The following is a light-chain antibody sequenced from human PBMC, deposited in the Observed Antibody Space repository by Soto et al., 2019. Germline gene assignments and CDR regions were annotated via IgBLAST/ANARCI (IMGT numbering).Light chain of an antibody. V-gene: IGLV2-14*01. Sequence: QSVLTQPASVSGSPGQSITISCTGTSSDVGGYNYVSWYQQHPGKAPKLMIYDVSNLPSGVSNRFSGSKSGNTASLTISGLQAEDEADYYCSSYTSSSTLFYVFGTGTKVTVL. CDR3: SSYTSSSTLFYV. CDR2: DVS. J-gene: IGLJ1*01. CDR1: SSDVGGYNY.